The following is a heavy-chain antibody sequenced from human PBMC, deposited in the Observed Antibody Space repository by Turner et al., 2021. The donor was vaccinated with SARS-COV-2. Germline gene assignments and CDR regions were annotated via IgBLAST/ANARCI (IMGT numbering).Heavy chain of an antibody. D-gene: IGHD5-18*01. CDR2: VSWNGSRT. J-gene: IGHJ4*02. CDR1: GFNFSNRD. CDR3: ADY. V-gene: IGHV3-35*01. Sequence: EVQLVESGGGLVQPGGSLRFSCAASGFNFSNRDMNWVHQAPGKGLEWVTGVSWNGSRTHYADSVKGRFIISRDNTRNTMYLQTNSLRTRGYTYDAVADYWGQGTLVTVSS.